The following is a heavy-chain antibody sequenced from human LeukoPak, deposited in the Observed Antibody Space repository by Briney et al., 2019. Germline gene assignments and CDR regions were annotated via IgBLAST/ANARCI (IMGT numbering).Heavy chain of an antibody. D-gene: IGHD3-3*01. CDR2: ISGDGRSP. J-gene: IGHJ5*02. CDR1: GFTFSKNA. V-gene: IGHV3-23*01. CDR3: ARGSVTIFGVVQPFDP. Sequence: GGSLRLSCVASGFTFSKNALSWVRQTPGKGLECVSAISGDGRSPYYADSVKGRFTISRDNAKNSLYLQMNSLRAEDTAVYYCARGSVTIFGVVQPFDPWGQGTLVTVSS.